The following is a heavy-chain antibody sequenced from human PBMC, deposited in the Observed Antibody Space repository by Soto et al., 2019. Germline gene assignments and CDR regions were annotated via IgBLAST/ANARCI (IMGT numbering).Heavy chain of an antibody. Sequence: SETLSLTCAVYGGSFSGYYWSWIRQPPGKGLEWIGEINHSGSTNYNPSLKSRVTISVDTSKNQFSLKLSSVTAADTAVYYCARGGGFDWLQYYYGMDVWGQGTTVTVSS. D-gene: IGHD3-9*01. CDR1: GGSFSGYY. CDR2: INHSGST. J-gene: IGHJ6*02. CDR3: ARGGGFDWLQYYYGMDV. V-gene: IGHV4-34*01.